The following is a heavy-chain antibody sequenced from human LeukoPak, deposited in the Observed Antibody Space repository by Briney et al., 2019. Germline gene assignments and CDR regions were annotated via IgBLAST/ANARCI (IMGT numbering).Heavy chain of an antibody. CDR2: ISSDGSNT. CDR3: IRVPY. CDR1: GFTFNKYY. V-gene: IGHV3-74*01. J-gene: IGHJ4*02. Sequence: PGGSLRLSCAVSGFTFNKYYMHWVRQAPGKGLVWVSRISSDGSNTNYADSVKGRFTTSRDNAKNTLYLQVNSLRAEDTAVYYCIRVPYWGQGALVTVSS.